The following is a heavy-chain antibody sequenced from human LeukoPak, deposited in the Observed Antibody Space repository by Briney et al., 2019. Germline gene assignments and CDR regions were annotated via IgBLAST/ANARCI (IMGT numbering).Heavy chain of an antibody. CDR2: ISAYNGDT. V-gene: IGHV1-18*01. CDR1: GYTFRNYG. D-gene: IGHD3-3*01. Sequence: ASVKVSFKASGYTFRNYGITWVRQAPGQGLEWMGWISAYNGDTHYAQKLQGRVTMTTDTSTSTAYMELRSLRSDDTAVYYCARDPSNTSGYQIYFDYWGQGTLVTVSS. J-gene: IGHJ4*02. CDR3: ARDPSNTSGYQIYFDY.